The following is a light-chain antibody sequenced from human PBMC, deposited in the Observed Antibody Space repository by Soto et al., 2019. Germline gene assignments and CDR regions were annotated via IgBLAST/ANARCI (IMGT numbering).Light chain of an antibody. J-gene: IGLJ1*01. V-gene: IGLV2-23*01. CDR1: SSDVGAYIL. CDR2: DAT. CDR3: CSYAGSSTFV. Sequence: QSALTQPASVSGSPGQSIAISCTGTSSDVGAYILVSWYQQHPGKAPKLIIYDATKRPSGISDRFSGSKSGNTASLTISGLQAEDEADYFCCSYAGSSTFVFGTGTKLIVL.